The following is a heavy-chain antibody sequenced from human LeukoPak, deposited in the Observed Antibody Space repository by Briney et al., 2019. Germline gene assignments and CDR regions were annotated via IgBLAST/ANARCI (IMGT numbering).Heavy chain of an antibody. J-gene: IGHJ4*02. CDR2: IYYSGST. V-gene: IGHV4-39*01. CDR3: ARQGGSPSYFDY. D-gene: IGHD1-26*01. Sequence: NASETLSLTCTVSGGSISSSSYYWGWIRQPPGKGLEWIGNIYYSGSTYYNPSLKSRVTISVDTSKNQFSLKLSSVTAADTAVYYCARQGGSPSYFDYWGQGTLDTVSS. CDR1: GGSISSSSYY.